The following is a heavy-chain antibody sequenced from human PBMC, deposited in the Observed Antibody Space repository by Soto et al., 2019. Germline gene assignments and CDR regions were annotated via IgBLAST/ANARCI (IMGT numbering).Heavy chain of an antibody. V-gene: IGHV3-21*01. CDR3: ARARPFFDY. CDR1: GFSFSSYS. CDR2: ISSSSSYI. Sequence: EVQLVESGGGLVKPGGSLRLSCAASGFSFSSYSMIWVRQAPGKGLEWVSSISSSSSYIYYADSVKGRFTISRDNAKNSLYLQMNSLRAEDTAVYYCARARPFFDYWGQGTLVTVSS. J-gene: IGHJ4*02.